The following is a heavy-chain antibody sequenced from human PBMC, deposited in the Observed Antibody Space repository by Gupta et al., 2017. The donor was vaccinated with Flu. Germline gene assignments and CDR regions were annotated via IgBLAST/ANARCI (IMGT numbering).Heavy chain of an antibody. Sequence: DGQLLESGGDLAQPGGYLGLSCAASGFTFSAFGMRWFRQAPGKGLEWVSTISGGTTYYADSVKGRFTISRDTSKNTLFLQLNRLRAEDTAIYYCVKDAGYGEYAFWGQGTLVTVSS. V-gene: IGHV3-23*01. CDR3: VKDAGYGEYAF. CDR2: ISGGTT. D-gene: IGHD2-21*01. J-gene: IGHJ1*01. CDR1: GFTFSAFG.